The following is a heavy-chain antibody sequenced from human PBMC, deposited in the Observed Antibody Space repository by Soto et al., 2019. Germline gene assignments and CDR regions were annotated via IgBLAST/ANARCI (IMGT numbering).Heavy chain of an antibody. Sequence: PSETLSLTCTVSGGSISSYYWSWIRQPPGKGLEWIGYIYYSGSTNYNPSLKSRVTISVDTSKNQFSLKLSSVTAADTAVYYCARQGSSWELGYGMDVWGPGTTVTVSS. D-gene: IGHD6-13*01. J-gene: IGHJ6*02. CDR1: GGSISSYY. V-gene: IGHV4-59*08. CDR2: IYYSGST. CDR3: ARQGSSWELGYGMDV.